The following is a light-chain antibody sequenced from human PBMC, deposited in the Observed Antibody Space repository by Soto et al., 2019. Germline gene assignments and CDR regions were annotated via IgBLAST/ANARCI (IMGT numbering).Light chain of an antibody. J-gene: IGKJ1*01. CDR2: AAS. CDR1: QGISKY. V-gene: IGKV1-27*01. CDR3: QKYNSVPWT. Sequence: DIQMTQSPSSLSASVGDRVTITCRATQGISKYLAWYQHKPGKVPQLLISAASSLQSGVPSRFSGSGSGTDFTLIISSLQPEDVATYYCQKYNSVPWTFGQGTKVEIK.